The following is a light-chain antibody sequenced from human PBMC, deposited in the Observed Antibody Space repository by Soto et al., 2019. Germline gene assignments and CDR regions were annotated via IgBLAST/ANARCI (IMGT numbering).Light chain of an antibody. Sequence: EIVLTQSPDTLSLSPGERATLSCRASQSVSRIHFAWYQQKPGQAPRLLIYAASDRATGIPDRLSGSGSGTDFTLTISRLEPEDFAVYYCQLYGTSWTFGGETKVQLK. CDR1: QSVSRIH. CDR3: QLYGTSWT. J-gene: IGKJ4*01. CDR2: AAS. V-gene: IGKV3-20*01.